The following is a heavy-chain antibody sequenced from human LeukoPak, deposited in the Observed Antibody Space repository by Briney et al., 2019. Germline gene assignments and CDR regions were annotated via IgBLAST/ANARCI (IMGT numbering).Heavy chain of an antibody. D-gene: IGHD3-9*01. J-gene: IGHJ4*02. Sequence: GGSLRLSCAASGFTFSSYWMSWVRQAPGKGLEWVANIKQDGSEKYYVDSVKGRFTISRDNAKNSLYLQMNSLRAEDTAVYYCARDFSSRRYFDWGEDYFDYWGQGTLVTVSS. CDR2: IKQDGSEK. CDR1: GFTFSSYW. V-gene: IGHV3-7*01. CDR3: ARDFSSRRYFDWGEDYFDY.